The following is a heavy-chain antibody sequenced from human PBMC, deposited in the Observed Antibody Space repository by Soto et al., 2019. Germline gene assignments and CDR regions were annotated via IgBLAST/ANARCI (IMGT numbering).Heavy chain of an antibody. CDR3: AHYNWNSGDY. D-gene: IGHD1-7*01. J-gene: IGHJ4*02. CDR2: IYWDDDK. CDR1: GFSLSTSGVG. Sequence: QITLKESGPTLVKPTQTLTLTCTFSGFSLSTSGVGVGWIRQPPGKALEWLAVIYWDDDKRYSPSLKSRLTITKDTSKNQVVLTMTDMDPVDTATYYCAHYNWNSGDYWGQGTLVTVSS. V-gene: IGHV2-5*02.